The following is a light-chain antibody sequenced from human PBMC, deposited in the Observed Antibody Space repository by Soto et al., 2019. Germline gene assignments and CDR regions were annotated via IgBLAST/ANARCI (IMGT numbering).Light chain of an antibody. CDR1: QNIASW. CDR3: QQYNTYSAT. J-gene: IGKJ5*01. Sequence: DIQMTQSPSTLSASVGDRVTITCRASQNIASWLAWYQQEPGKAPKVLIYGASTLESGDPSRFSGSGSGTEFTLTISNLQPGDFATYYCQQYNTYSATFGQGTRLEIK. CDR2: GAS. V-gene: IGKV1-5*01.